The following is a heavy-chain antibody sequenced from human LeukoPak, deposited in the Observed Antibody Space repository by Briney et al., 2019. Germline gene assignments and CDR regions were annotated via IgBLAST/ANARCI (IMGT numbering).Heavy chain of an antibody. CDR1: GYTFTSYA. J-gene: IGHJ4*02. CDR2: INAGNGNT. CDR3: ARDPRTMVRGVQGY. D-gene: IGHD3-10*01. V-gene: IGHV1-3*01. Sequence: ASVKVSCKASGYTFTSYAMHWVRQAPGQRLEWMGWINAGNGNTKYSQKLQGRVTITRDTSASTAYMELSSLRSEDTAVYYCARDPRTMVRGVQGYWGQGTLVTVSS.